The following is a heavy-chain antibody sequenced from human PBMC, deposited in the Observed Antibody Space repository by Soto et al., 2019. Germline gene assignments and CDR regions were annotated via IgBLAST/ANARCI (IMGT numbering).Heavy chain of an antibody. CDR3: AKDQLLLFGEFRWGSLDY. CDR2: ISGSGGST. CDR1: GFTFSSYA. D-gene: IGHD3-10*01. Sequence: EVQLLESGGGLVQPGGSLRLSCAASGFTFSSYAMSWVRQAPGKGLEWVSAISGSGGSTYYADSVKGRFTISRDNSKNLRDMQLNRLRAVATAVYYCAKDQLLLFGEFRWGSLDYGGEGTLVAVSS. V-gene: IGHV3-23*01. J-gene: IGHJ4*02.